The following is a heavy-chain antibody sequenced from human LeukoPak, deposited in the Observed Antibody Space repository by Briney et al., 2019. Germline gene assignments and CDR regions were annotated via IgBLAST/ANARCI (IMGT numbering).Heavy chain of an antibody. CDR1: GLTFSSYA. CDR2: ISGSGGST. J-gene: IGHJ4*02. D-gene: IGHD3-16*02. CDR3: AKDLMITFGGVIAGLDY. V-gene: IGHV3-23*01. Sequence: PGRSLRLSCAASGLTFSSYAMSWVRQAPGKGLEWVSAISGSGGSTYYADSVKGRFTISRDNSKNTLYLQMNSLIAEDTAVYYCAKDLMITFGGVIAGLDYWGQGTLVTVSS.